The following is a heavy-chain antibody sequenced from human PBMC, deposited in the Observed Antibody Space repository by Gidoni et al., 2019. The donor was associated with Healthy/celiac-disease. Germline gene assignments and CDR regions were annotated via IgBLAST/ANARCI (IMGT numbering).Heavy chain of an antibody. CDR1: GGSVSSGSYY. Sequence: QVQLQESGPGLVKPSETLSLTCTVSGGSVSSGSYYWSWIRQPPGKGLEWIGYIYYSGSTNYNPSLKSGVTISVDTSKNQFSLKLSSVTAADTAVYYCARVERGSGGELLYYYYMDVWGKGTTVTVSS. CDR2: IYYSGST. CDR3: ARVERGSGGELLYYYYMDV. V-gene: IGHV4-61*01. D-gene: IGHD3-10*01. J-gene: IGHJ6*03.